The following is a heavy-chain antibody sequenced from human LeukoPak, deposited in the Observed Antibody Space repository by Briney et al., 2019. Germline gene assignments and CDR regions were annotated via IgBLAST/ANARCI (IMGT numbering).Heavy chain of an antibody. CDR2: IYYSGST. V-gene: IGHV4-39*01. CDR1: GGSIISSSYY. J-gene: IGHJ4*02. Sequence: SETLSLTCTVSGGSIISSSYYWGWIRQPPGKGLEWIGSIYYSGSTYYNPSLKSRVTISVDTSKNQFSLKLSSVTAADTAVYYCARLSGSYWSLGYWGQGTLVTVSS. CDR3: ARLSGSYWSLGY. D-gene: IGHD1-26*01.